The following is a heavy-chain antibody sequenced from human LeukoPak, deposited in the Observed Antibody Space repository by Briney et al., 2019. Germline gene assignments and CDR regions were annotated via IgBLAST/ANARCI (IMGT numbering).Heavy chain of an antibody. Sequence: GGSLRLSCAASGFTFGSYAMSWVRQAPGKGLEWVSAISGSGGSTYYADSVKGRFTISRDNSKNTLYLQMNSLRAEDTAVYYCAKTPIFGVVIIAPFDYWGQGTLVTVSS. CDR1: GFTFGSYA. CDR3: AKTPIFGVVIIAPFDY. CDR2: ISGSGGST. J-gene: IGHJ4*02. D-gene: IGHD3-3*01. V-gene: IGHV3-23*01.